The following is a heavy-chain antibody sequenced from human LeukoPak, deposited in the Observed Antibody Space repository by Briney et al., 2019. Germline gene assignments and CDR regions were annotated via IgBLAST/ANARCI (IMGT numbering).Heavy chain of an antibody. J-gene: IGHJ4*02. CDR2: IYYSGST. V-gene: IGHV4-30-4*08. Sequence: SETLSLTCTVSGGSISSGDYYWSWIRQPPGKGLEWIGYIYYSGSTYYNPSLKSRVTISVDTSKNQFSLKLSSVTAADTAVYYCARGNTMVRGVIIVGYWGQGTLVTVSS. CDR3: ARGNTMVRGVIIVGY. CDR1: GGSISSGDYY. D-gene: IGHD3-10*01.